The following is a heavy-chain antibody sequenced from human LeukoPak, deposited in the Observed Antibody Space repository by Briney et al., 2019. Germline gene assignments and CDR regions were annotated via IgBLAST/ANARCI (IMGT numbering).Heavy chain of an antibody. J-gene: IGHJ4*02. CDR3: AKCGNSGCHLIDY. V-gene: IGHV3-11*01. CDR2: ISSSGSAI. CDR1: GFTVSSSY. D-gene: IGHD5-12*01. Sequence: GGSLRLSCAASGFTVSSSYMSWVRQAPGKGLEWVSYISSSGSAIYYADSVKGRFTISRDNSKSTLYLQMDSLRAEDTAVYYCAKCGNSGCHLIDYWGQGTLVTVSS.